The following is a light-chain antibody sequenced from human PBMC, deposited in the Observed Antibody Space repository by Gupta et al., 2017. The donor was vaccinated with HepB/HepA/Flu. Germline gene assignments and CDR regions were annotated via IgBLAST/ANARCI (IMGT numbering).Light chain of an antibody. CDR3: QQYSNWHMNS. CDR2: GAS. Sequence: ELVLMQSPATLSVSPGERATLSCRASQSISSNLVWLQQKPGQPPRLLIYGASTRATGVPPRFSGSGSGTEFTLTISSLQSEDFAVYYCQQYSNWHMNSFGQGTKLEIK. V-gene: IGKV3-15*01. J-gene: IGKJ2*03. CDR1: QSISSN.